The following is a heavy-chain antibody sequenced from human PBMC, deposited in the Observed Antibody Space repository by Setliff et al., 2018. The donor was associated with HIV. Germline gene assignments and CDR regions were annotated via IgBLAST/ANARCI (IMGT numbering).Heavy chain of an antibody. CDR3: ARYKCINFACVGFDI. Sequence: PSETLSLTCTVSRDSINGHWWSWIRQPPGKGLEWTGSIHYSGITHYNPSLKSRLTMSVDTSKNQVSLKLTSVTAADTAVYYCARYKCINFACVGFDIWGQGTVGTVSS. J-gene: IGHJ3*02. CDR2: IHYSGIT. CDR1: RDSINGHW. D-gene: IGHD3-9*01. V-gene: IGHV4-59*11.